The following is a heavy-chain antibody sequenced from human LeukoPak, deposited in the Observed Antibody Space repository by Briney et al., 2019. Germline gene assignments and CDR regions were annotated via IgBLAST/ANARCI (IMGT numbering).Heavy chain of an antibody. CDR1: GFTFSSYW. V-gene: IGHV3-7*04. Sequence: GGSLRLSCAASGFTFSSYWMSWVRQAPGKGLGWGANIKQDGSEKYYVDSVKGRFTISRDNAKNSLYLQMNSLRAEDTAVYYCARARVAAAISWFDPWGQGTLVTVSS. J-gene: IGHJ5*02. D-gene: IGHD2-15*01. CDR3: ARARVAAAISWFDP. CDR2: IKQDGSEK.